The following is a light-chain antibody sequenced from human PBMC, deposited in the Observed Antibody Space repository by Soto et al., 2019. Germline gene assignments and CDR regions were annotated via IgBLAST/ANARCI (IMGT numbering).Light chain of an antibody. CDR2: NVY. Sequence: QSVLTQPASVSGSPGQSITISCTGTSSDVAAYNFVSWHQQHPGKAPKLMIYNVYDRPSGISYRFSGSKSGNTASLTISGLQGEDEADYYCSAYTVSRTYGFGTGTKLTVL. CDR1: SSDVAAYNF. V-gene: IGLV2-14*03. J-gene: IGLJ1*01. CDR3: SAYTVSRTYG.